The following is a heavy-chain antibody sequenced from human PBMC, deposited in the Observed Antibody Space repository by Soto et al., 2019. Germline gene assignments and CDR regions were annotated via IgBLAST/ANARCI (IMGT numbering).Heavy chain of an antibody. D-gene: IGHD2-15*01. V-gene: IGHV4-34*01. CDR1: GGSFSGYY. J-gene: IGHJ5*02. CDR2: INHSGST. Sequence: PSETLSLTCAVYGGSFSGYYWSWIRQPPGKGLEWIGEINHSGSTNYNPSLKSRVTISVDTSKNQFSLKLSSVTAADTAVYYCARGSSIVVVVAATGYWFDPLGQGTLVTVSS. CDR3: ARGSSIVVVVAATGYWFDP.